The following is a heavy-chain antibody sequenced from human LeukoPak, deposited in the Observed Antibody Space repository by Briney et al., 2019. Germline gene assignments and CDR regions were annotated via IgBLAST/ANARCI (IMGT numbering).Heavy chain of an antibody. CDR3: ASAGYCSSTSCTPVDP. Sequence: SVKVSCKASGGTFSSYAISWMRQAPGQGLEWMGGIIPIFGTANYAQKFQGRVTITTDESTSTAYMELSSLRSEDTAVYYCASAGYCSSTSCTPVDPWGQGTLVTVSS. D-gene: IGHD2-2*01. CDR1: GGTFSSYA. J-gene: IGHJ5*02. V-gene: IGHV1-69*05. CDR2: IIPIFGTA.